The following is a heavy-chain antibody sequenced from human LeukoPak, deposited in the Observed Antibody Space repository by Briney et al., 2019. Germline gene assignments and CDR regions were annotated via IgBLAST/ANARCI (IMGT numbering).Heavy chain of an antibody. CDR3: ATSRGMRAFDI. J-gene: IGHJ3*02. D-gene: IGHD3-10*01. V-gene: IGHV4-59*01. Sequence: SETLSLTCTVSGGSISSDYWSWIRQPPGKGLEWIGYVYHSGGTDYNPSLKSRITISVDTSKKQFFLKLSSVTAADTAVYYCATSRGMRAFDIWGQGTLATVSS. CDR2: VYHSGGT. CDR1: GGSISSDY.